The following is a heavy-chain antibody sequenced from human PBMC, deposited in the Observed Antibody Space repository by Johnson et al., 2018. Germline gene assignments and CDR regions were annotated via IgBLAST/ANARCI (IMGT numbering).Heavy chain of an antibody. D-gene: IGHD1-7*01. J-gene: IGHJ6*03. CDR2: IYYSGST. CDR3: ARVTGTPPPLYSYYYMAV. V-gene: IGHV4-39*07. CDR1: GGSISSSSYY. Sequence: QVQLQESGPGLVKPSETLSLTCTVSGGSISSSSYYWGWIRQPPGKGLEWIGSIYYSGSTYYNPSLKSRVTISVDTSKNQFSLKLSSVTGADTAVYYCARVTGTPPPLYSYYYMAVWGKGTTVNVSS.